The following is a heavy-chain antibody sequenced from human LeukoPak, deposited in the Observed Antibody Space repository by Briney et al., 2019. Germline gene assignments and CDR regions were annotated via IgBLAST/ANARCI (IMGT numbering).Heavy chain of an antibody. CDR3: AKDGQSFNSMWDYLDS. J-gene: IGHJ4*02. Sequence: GGSLRLSCAASGFHFSTYAMSWARQAPGKGLEWVSGIGGGDTHYANPGKGRFTISRDNSKSTVELHMSSLRVEDTAVYYCAKDGQSFNSMWDYLDSWGRGTLVTVSS. V-gene: IGHV3-23*01. CDR1: GFHFSTYA. D-gene: IGHD1-26*01. CDR2: IGGGDT.